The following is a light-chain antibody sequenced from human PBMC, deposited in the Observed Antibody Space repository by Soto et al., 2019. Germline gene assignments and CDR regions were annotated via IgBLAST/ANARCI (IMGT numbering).Light chain of an antibody. CDR2: LGS. CDR1: QSLLHSNGYNY. V-gene: IGKV2-28*01. Sequence: DIVMTQSPLSVPVTPVEPASISCRSSQSLLHSNGYNYLDWYLQKPGQSPQLLIYLGSNRASGVPDRFSGSGSGTDFTLKISRVEAEDVGVYYCMQALQTPYTFGQGTKLVIK. CDR3: MQALQTPYT. J-gene: IGKJ2*01.